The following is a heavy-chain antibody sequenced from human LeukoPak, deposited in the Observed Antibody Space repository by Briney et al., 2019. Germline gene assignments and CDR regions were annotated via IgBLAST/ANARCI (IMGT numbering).Heavy chain of an antibody. J-gene: IGHJ3*02. Sequence: SETLSLTCTVSGGSTSSSSYYWGWIRHPPGKGLEWIGSIYYSGSTYYNPSLKSRVTISVDTSKNQFSLKLSSVTAADTAVYYCARHSPGGAFDIWGQGTMVTVSS. CDR2: IYYSGST. D-gene: IGHD3-10*01. CDR1: GGSTSSSSYY. V-gene: IGHV4-39*01. CDR3: ARHSPGGAFDI.